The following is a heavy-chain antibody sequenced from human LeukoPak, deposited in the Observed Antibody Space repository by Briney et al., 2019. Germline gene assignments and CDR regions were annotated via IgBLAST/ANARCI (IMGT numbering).Heavy chain of an antibody. J-gene: IGHJ5*02. CDR2: INHSGST. CDR1: GGSFSGYY. V-gene: IGHV4-34*01. Sequence: SETLSLTCAVYGGSFSGYYWSWIRQPPGKGLEWIGEINHSGSTNYNPSLKSRVTISVDTSKNQFSLKLSSVTAADTAVYYCARVLPYIVVVPAARMQGTGWFDPWGQGTLVTVSS. D-gene: IGHD2-2*01. CDR3: ARVLPYIVVVPAARMQGTGWFDP.